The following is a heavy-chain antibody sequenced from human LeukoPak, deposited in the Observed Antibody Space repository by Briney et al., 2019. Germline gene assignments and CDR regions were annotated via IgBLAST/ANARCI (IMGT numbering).Heavy chain of an antibody. CDR1: GFTSTNYG. V-gene: IGHV3-30*04. CDR3: ARPSGSVTIFGVVDYFDY. D-gene: IGHD3-3*01. Sequence: GRSLRLSCVVSGFTSTNYGMHWVRQAPGKGLDWVASIAYDGSNENYAESVKGRFTISRDNSKNTLYMQLNSLRAEDTAVYYCARPSGSVTIFGVVDYFDYWGQGSLVTVSS. J-gene: IGHJ4*02. CDR2: IAYDGSNE.